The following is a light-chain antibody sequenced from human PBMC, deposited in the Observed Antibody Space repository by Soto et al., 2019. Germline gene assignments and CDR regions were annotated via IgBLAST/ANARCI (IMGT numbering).Light chain of an antibody. CDR1: SSDVGGYNY. CDR2: DVT. Sequence: QSALTQPASVSGSPGQSITISCTGTSSDVGGYNYVSWYQHHPGKAPKLIIYDVTNRPSGVSNPFSGSKSGNSASLTISRLQPEDEADYYCGSYTTSNTRQIVFGTGTKLTVL. J-gene: IGLJ1*01. V-gene: IGLV2-14*03. CDR3: GSYTTSNTRQIV.